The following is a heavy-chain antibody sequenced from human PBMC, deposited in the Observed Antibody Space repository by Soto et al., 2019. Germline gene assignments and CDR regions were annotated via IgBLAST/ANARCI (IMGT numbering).Heavy chain of an antibody. CDR2: ISGSGGST. CDR1: GFTFSSYA. CDR3: AKLVESEAFGI. V-gene: IGHV3-23*01. Sequence: EVQLLESGGGLVQPGGSLRLSCAASGFTFSSYAMSWVRQAPGKGLEWVSAISGSGGSTYYADSVKGRFTISRDNSKNPLYLPMDSPRAEDTAVEYCAKLVESEAFGIWGQGRMVTVSS. J-gene: IGHJ3*02.